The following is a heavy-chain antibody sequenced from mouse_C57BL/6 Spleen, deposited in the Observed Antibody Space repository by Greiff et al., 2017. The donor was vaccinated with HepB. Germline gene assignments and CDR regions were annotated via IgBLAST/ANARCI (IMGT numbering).Heavy chain of an antibody. CDR3: ARKRLYYGSSPWFAY. CDR1: GYTFTSYW. V-gene: IGHV1-61*01. Sequence: QVQLQQPGAELVRPGSSVKLSCKASGYTFTSYWMDWVKQRPGQGLEWIGNIYPSDSETHYNQKFKDKATLTVDKSSSTAYMQLSSLTSEDSAVYYCARKRLYYGSSPWFAYWGQGTLVTVSA. J-gene: IGHJ3*01. CDR2: IYPSDSET. D-gene: IGHD1-1*01.